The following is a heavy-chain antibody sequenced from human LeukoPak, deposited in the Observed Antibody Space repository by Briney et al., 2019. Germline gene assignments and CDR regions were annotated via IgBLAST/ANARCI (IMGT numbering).Heavy chain of an antibody. Sequence: KPSETLSLTCTVSGGSISSGDYYWSWIRQPPGKGLEWIGYIYYSGSTYYNPSLKSRVTISVDTSKNQFSLKLSSVTAADTAVYYCALGIAVAGTKWINWFDPWGQGTLVTVSS. CDR1: GGSISSGDYY. J-gene: IGHJ5*02. CDR3: ALGIAVAGTKWINWFDP. CDR2: IYYSGST. D-gene: IGHD6-19*01. V-gene: IGHV4-30-4*01.